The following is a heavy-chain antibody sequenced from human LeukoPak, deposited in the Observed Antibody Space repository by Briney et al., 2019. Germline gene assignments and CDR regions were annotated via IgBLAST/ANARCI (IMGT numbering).Heavy chain of an antibody. CDR1: GFTLSSHW. CDR3: ARESAGGPDY. J-gene: IGHJ4*02. CDR2: IKQDGSEQ. Sequence: PGGSLRLSCAVSGFTLSSHWMSWVRQAPGKGLEWVANIKQDGSEQYCVDSVRGRFTVSRDNAKNSLYLQMNSLRAEDTAIYYCARESAGGPDYWGQGTLVTVSS. D-gene: IGHD6-19*01. V-gene: IGHV3-7*05.